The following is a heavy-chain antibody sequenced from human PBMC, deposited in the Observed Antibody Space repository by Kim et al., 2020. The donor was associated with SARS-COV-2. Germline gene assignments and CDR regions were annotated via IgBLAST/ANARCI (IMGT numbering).Heavy chain of an antibody. CDR3: ARDTPGPKAYDI. J-gene: IGHJ3*02. V-gene: IGHV6-1*01. Sequence: YAGSVKRRITINADTSKNQFSLQLNSVSPEDTAVYYCARDTPGPKAYDIWGQGTMVTVS.